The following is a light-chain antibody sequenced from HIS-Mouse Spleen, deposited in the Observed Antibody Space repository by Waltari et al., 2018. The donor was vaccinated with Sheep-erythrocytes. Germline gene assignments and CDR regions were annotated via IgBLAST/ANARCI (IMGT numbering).Light chain of an antibody. V-gene: IGLV2-11*01. CDR2: DVS. CDR1: SSDVGGYNY. J-gene: IGLJ2*01. Sequence: QSALTQPRSVSGSPGQSVTISCTGTSSDVGGYNYVSWYQQHPGKAPKLMIYDVSRRPSGLPDRFSGYKSGNTAYLTISGLQAEDEADYYCCSYAGSYALVFGGGTKLTVL. CDR3: CSYAGSYALV.